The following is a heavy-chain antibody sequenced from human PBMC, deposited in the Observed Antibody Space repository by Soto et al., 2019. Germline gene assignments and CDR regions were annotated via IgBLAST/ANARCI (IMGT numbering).Heavy chain of an antibody. CDR2: ISAYNGNT. D-gene: IGHD3-3*01. V-gene: IGHV1-18*01. Sequence: QVQLVQSGAEVKKPGASVKVSCKASGYTFTSYGISWVRQAPGQGLEWVGWISAYNGNTNYAQKLQGRVTMTTDTATSTAYMELRSVRSDDTAVYYCARGEFRLNYDFWSGKPYYYYMDVWGKGTTVTVSS. CDR3: ARGEFRLNYDFWSGKPYYYYMDV. J-gene: IGHJ6*03. CDR1: GYTFTSYG.